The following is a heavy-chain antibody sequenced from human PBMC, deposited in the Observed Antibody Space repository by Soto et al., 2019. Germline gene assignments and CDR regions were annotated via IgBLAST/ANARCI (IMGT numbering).Heavy chain of an antibody. CDR3: ARESEDLTSNFDY. Sequence: GGSLRRSCAASWFTFTRYSMNCVRQAPWKGLEWFSSISSTTNYIYYGDSMKGRFTISRDNAKNSMYLEMNSLRAEDTAVYYCARESEDLTSNFDYWGQGTMVTFSS. CDR2: ISSTTNYI. CDR1: WFTFTRYS. V-gene: IGHV3-21*06. J-gene: IGHJ4*02.